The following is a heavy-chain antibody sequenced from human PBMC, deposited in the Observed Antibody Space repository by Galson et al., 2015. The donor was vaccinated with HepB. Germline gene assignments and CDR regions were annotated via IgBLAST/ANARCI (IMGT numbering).Heavy chain of an antibody. CDR3: AKGIGSVDMITFGGAIGWFDP. V-gene: IGHV3-23*01. D-gene: IGHD3-16*01. Sequence: SLRLSCAASGFTFSSYAMSWVRQAPGKGLEWVSAISGSGGSTYYADSVKGRFTISRDNSKNTLYLQMNSLRAEDTAVYYCAKGIGSVDMITFGGAIGWFDPWGQGTLVTVSS. CDR1: GFTFSSYA. J-gene: IGHJ5*02. CDR2: ISGSGGST.